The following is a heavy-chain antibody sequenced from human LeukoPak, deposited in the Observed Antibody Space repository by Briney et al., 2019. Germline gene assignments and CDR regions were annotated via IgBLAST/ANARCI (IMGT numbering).Heavy chain of an antibody. CDR2: IIPIFGTA. CDR1: GGTFSSYA. Sequence: SVKVSCKASGGTFSSYAISWERQAPGQGLEWMGRIIPIFGTANYAQKFQGRVTITTDESTSTAYMELSSLRSEDTAVYYCARTSRDGYLYYFDYWGQGTLVTVSS. V-gene: IGHV1-69*05. D-gene: IGHD5-24*01. J-gene: IGHJ4*02. CDR3: ARTSRDGYLYYFDY.